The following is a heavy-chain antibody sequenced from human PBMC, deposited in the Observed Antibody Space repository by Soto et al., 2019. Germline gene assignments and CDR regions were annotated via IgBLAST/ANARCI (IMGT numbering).Heavy chain of an antibody. J-gene: IGHJ6*02. CDR3: VKDDSGYDPYHYYYGMDV. V-gene: IGHV3-64D*06. D-gene: IGHD5-12*01. Sequence: GGSLRLSCSASGFTFSSYAMHWVRQAPGKGLEYVSAISSNGGSTYYADSVKGRFTISRDNSKNTLYLQMSSLRAEDTAVYYCVKDDSGYDPYHYYYGMDVWGQGTTVTVSS. CDR2: ISSNGGST. CDR1: GFTFSSYA.